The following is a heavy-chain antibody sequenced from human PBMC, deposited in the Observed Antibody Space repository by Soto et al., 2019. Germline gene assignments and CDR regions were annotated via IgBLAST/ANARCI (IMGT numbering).Heavy chain of an antibody. CDR1: GGTFSSYA. J-gene: IGHJ6*02. CDR2: IIPIFGTA. Sequence: SVKVSCKASGGTFSSYAISWVRQAPGQGLEWMGGIIPIFGTANYAQKFQGRVTITADESTSTAYMELSSLRSEDTAVYYCAKVLHYYDSRDSYYGMDVWGQGTTVTVSS. D-gene: IGHD3-22*01. V-gene: IGHV1-69*13. CDR3: AKVLHYYDSRDSYYGMDV.